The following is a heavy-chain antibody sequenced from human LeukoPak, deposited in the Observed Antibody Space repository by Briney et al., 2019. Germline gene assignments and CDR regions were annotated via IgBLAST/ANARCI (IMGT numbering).Heavy chain of an antibody. D-gene: IGHD2-21*01. J-gene: IGHJ2*01. CDR1: GFTFNNYA. V-gene: IGHV3-23*01. Sequence: GGSLRLSCAASGFTFNNYAMGWVRQAQGKGLEWVSSISGSGGPTYYADSVKGRFTISRDNSKSTLYLQMNSLRVEDTAVYYCASDAVAFAIIWYFDLWGRGTPVSVSS. CDR2: ISGSGGPT. CDR3: ASDAVAFAIIWYFDL.